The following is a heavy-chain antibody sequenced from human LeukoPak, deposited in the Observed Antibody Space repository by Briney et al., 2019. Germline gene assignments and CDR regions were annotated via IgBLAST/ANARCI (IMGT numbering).Heavy chain of an antibody. J-gene: IGHJ4*02. D-gene: IGHD2-2*01. V-gene: IGHV3-30-3*01. CDR1: GFTFSSYW. CDR2: ISYDGSNK. CDR3: ARGCSSTSCYAGGDY. Sequence: PGGSLRLSCAASGFTFSSYWMSWVRQAPGKGLEWVAVISYDGSNKYYADSVKGRFTISRDNSKNTLYLQMNSLRAEDTAVYYCARGCSSTSCYAGGDYWGQGTLVTVSS.